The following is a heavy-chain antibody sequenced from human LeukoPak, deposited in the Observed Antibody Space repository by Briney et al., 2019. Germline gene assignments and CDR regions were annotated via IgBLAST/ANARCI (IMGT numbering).Heavy chain of an antibody. V-gene: IGHV3-7*01. Sequence: GGSLRLSCAASGFAFNSQTMSWVRQAPGKGLEWVASIKEDEIEIHYVDSVKGRFTISRDNAKDSLYLQMNGLRVEGTAVYYCARGGFRHFDSWGQGTLVTVSS. J-gene: IGHJ4*02. CDR1: GFAFNSQT. CDR2: IKEDEIEI. D-gene: IGHD3-22*01. CDR3: ARGGFRHFDS.